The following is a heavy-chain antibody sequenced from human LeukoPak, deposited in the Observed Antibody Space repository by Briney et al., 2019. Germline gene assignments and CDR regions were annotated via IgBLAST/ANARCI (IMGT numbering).Heavy chain of an antibody. J-gene: IGHJ4*02. CDR1: GFTFSSYA. V-gene: IGHV3-23*01. D-gene: IGHD5-12*01. Sequence: GGSLRLSCAASGFTFSSYAMSWVRQAPGKGLEWVSVISGSGGSTYYADSVKGRFTISRDNSKNTLYLQMNSLRAEDTAVYYCATFSGGYDFDYWGQGTLVTVSS. CDR2: ISGSGGST. CDR3: ATFSGGYDFDY.